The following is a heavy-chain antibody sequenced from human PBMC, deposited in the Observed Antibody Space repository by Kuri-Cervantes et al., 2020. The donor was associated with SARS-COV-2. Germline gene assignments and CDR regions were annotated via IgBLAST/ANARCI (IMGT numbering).Heavy chain of an antibody. V-gene: IGHV1-46*01. Sequence: ASVNVSCKASGYTLTTYYMHWVRQARGQGLEWMGVIDPSGGGTVYAQLFQGRVTMTSDTSTSTVYMELSSLRSDDTAVYYCARGGSSLFDFWGQGTLVTVSS. CDR3: ARGGSSLFDF. J-gene: IGHJ4*02. D-gene: IGHD6-19*01. CDR1: GYTLTTYY. CDR2: IDPSGGGT.